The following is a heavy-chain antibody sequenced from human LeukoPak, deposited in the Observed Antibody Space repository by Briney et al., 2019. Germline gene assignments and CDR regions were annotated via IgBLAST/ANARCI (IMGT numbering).Heavy chain of an antibody. D-gene: IGHD4-17*01. CDR3: ARGQLSRGGPLGFYGQNRIGAFDI. V-gene: IGHV3-13*01. CDR1: GFTFSSYD. J-gene: IGHJ3*02. Sequence: GGSLRLSCAAPGFTFSSYDMHWVRQATEKGLEWVSAIGTAGDTYYPGSVEGRFTISRENAKNSLYLQMNSLRAGDTAVYYCARGQLSRGGPLGFYGQNRIGAFDIWGQGTIVTASS. CDR2: IGTAGDT.